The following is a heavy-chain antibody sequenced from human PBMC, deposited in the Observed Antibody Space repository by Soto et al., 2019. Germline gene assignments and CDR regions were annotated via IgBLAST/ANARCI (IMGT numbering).Heavy chain of an antibody. D-gene: IGHD2-2*02. CDR2: IYYSGST. CDR1: GGSISSSSYY. V-gene: IGHV4-39*01. J-gene: IGHJ5*02. Sequence: QLQLQESGPGLVKPSETLSLTCTVSGGSISSSSYYWGWIRQPPGKGLEWIGSIYYSGSTYYNPSLKSRVTISVDTSKNQFSLKLSSVTAADTAVYYCARHDTPNIHNWFDPWGQGTLVTVSS. CDR3: ARHDTPNIHNWFDP.